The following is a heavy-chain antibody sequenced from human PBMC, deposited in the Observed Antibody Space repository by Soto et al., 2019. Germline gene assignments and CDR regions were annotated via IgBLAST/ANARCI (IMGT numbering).Heavy chain of an antibody. D-gene: IGHD1-26*01. V-gene: IGHV1-46*01. CDR1: GYTFTSYY. J-gene: IGHJ2*01. Sequence: QVQLVQSGAEVKKPGASVKVSCKASGYTFTSYYIHWVRQAPGQGLEWMGVINPSGGRTSYAPSSKGRVTMTRDTTTSTVYMELSSVTDEDTADYYCPRVSHSVSYYSHWSFDLWGRGTLVSVSS. CDR2: INPSGGRT. CDR3: PRVSHSVSYYSHWSFDL.